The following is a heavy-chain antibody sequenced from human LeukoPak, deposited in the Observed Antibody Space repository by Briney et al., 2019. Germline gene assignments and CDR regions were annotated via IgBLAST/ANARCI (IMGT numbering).Heavy chain of an antibody. CDR2: INHSGST. Sequence: SETLSLTCAVYGGSFSGYYWSWMRQPPGKGLEWIGEINHSGSTNYNPSLKSRVTISVDTSKNQFSLKLSSATAADTAVYYCASRIAAAGTSYYYYGMDVWGQGTTVTVSS. V-gene: IGHV4-34*01. D-gene: IGHD6-13*01. CDR3: ASRIAAAGTSYYYYGMDV. CDR1: GGSFSGYY. J-gene: IGHJ6*02.